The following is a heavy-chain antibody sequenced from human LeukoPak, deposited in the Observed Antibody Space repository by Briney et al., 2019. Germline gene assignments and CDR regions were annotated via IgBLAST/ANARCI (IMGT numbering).Heavy chain of an antibody. CDR3: ARARGVYYFDY. D-gene: IGHD5/OR15-5a*01. J-gene: IGHJ4*02. CDR2: ISSSSSYI. V-gene: IGHV3-21*01. CDR1: GFTFSSYS. Sequence: PGGSLRLSCAASGFTFSSYSMNWVRQAPGKGLEWVSSISSSSSYIYYADSVKGRFTISRDNAKNSLYLQMNSLRAEDTAAYYCARARGVYYFDYWGQGTLVTVSS.